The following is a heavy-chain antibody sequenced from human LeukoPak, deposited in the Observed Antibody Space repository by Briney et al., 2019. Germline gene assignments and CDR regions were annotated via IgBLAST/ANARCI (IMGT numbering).Heavy chain of an antibody. CDR1: AYTFTSYG. V-gene: IGHV1-18*01. Sequence: GASVKVSCKASAYTFTSYGISWVRQAPGQGLEWMGWISAYNGNTNYAQKLQGRVTMTTDTSTSTAYMELSRLRSDDTAVYYCARDKQLDWAHYYYYYMDVWGKGTTVTVSS. CDR3: ARDKQLDWAHYYYYYMDV. J-gene: IGHJ6*03. D-gene: IGHD1-1*01. CDR2: ISAYNGNT.